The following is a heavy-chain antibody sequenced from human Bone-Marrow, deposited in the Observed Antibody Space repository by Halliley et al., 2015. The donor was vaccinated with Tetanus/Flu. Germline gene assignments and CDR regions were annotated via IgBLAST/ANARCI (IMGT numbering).Heavy chain of an antibody. CDR2: MSPDGSIK. J-gene: IGHJ2*01. Sequence: AVMSPDGSIKKNADSVKGRFTISRDASKNTLFLHMNSLRAEDAAVYFCARRIESSGYWYFDLWGRGAQVTVSS. CDR3: ARRIESSGYWYFDL. V-gene: IGHV3-33*05. D-gene: IGHD1-1*01.